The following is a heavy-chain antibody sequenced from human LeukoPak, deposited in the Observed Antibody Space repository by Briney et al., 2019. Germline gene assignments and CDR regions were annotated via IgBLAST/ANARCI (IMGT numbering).Heavy chain of an antibody. CDR1: GYTFTSYY. CDR3: ARDGSYDSRTDWFDP. CDR2: INPSGGST. Sequence: GASVKVSCKASGYTFTSYYMHWVRQAPGQGLEWMGIINPSGGSTSYAQKFQGRVTMTRDMSTSTVYMELSSLRSEDTAVYYCARDGSYDSRTDWFDPWGQGTLVTVSS. D-gene: IGHD3-22*01. J-gene: IGHJ5*02. V-gene: IGHV1-46*01.